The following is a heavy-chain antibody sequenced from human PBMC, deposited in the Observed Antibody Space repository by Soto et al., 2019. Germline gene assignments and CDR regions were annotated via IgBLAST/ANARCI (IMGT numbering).Heavy chain of an antibody. Sequence: PSETLSLTCTVSVGSISSGGYYWIWIRQHPGKGLEWIGYIYYSGSTYYNPSLKSRVTISVDTSKNQFSLKLSSVTAADTAVYYCARTPSPGWFDPWGQGTLVTVSS. CDR3: ARTPSPGWFDP. D-gene: IGHD6-6*01. CDR2: IYYSGST. J-gene: IGHJ5*02. CDR1: VGSISSGGYY. V-gene: IGHV4-31*03.